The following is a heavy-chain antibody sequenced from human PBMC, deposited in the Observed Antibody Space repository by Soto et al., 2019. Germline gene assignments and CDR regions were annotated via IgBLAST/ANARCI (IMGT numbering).Heavy chain of an antibody. CDR1: GVSIGNFY. CDR3: ARGMGRYFDL. J-gene: IGHJ2*01. D-gene: IGHD2-8*01. V-gene: IGHV4-4*07. CDR2: LSASGRT. Sequence: PSETLSLICAISGVSIGNFYWSWIRQPAGKGLESLGRLSASGRTNYSPSLQSRVTMSLDRSKNRFSLRLTSVSAADTAVYFCARGMGRYFDLWGRGTLVTVSS.